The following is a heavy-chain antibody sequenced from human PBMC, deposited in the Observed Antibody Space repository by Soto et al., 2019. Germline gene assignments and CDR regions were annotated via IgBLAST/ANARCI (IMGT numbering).Heavy chain of an antibody. CDR2: IDTYGGAT. J-gene: IGHJ3*02. D-gene: IGHD6-19*01. V-gene: IGHV3-74*01. CDR3: ARVLKSSGWDNDVFDI. CDR1: GFTFSSYW. Sequence: GGSLRLSCAASGFTFSSYWMHWVRQAPGKGLVWVSRIDTYGGATRYADSVKGRFTISRDNAKNTMFPHMDSLRAEDTAVYYCARVLKSSGWDNDVFDIWGQGTMVTVSS.